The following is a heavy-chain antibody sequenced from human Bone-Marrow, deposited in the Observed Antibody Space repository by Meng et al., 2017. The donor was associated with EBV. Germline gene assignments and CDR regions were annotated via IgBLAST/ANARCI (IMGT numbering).Heavy chain of an antibody. CDR1: GGSIRSSHW. CDR2: IFYGGST. D-gene: IGHD3-10*01. CDR3: AAGFRELVRSRDY. V-gene: IGHV4-4*02. Sequence: QVQLQESGPRLGKPSATLSLTCVVSGGSIRSSHWWSWVRQPPGKGLEWIGEIFYGGSTNYNPSLESRVTISVDKSKNQFSLKLSSVTAADTAVYYCAAGFRELVRSRDYWGQGTLVTVSS. J-gene: IGHJ4*02.